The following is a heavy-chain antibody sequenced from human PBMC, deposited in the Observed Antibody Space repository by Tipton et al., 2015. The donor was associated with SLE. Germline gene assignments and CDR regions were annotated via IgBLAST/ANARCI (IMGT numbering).Heavy chain of an antibody. D-gene: IGHD1-26*01. Sequence: TLSLTCTVSGGSISSSSHYWGWIRQPPGKGLEWIGSIYYSGSTYYNPSLKSRVTISVDTSKNQFSLKLSSVTAADTAVYYCARGKKWGPADYWGQGTLVTVSS. CDR2: IYYSGST. CDR3: ARGKKWGPADY. J-gene: IGHJ4*02. CDR1: GGSISSSSHY. V-gene: IGHV4-39*07.